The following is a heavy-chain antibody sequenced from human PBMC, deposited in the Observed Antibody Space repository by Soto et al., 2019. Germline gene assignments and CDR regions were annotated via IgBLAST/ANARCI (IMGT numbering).Heavy chain of an antibody. CDR3: AREWVNKDYYDSSGYYYESLYYYGMDV. V-gene: IGHV1-2*02. J-gene: IGHJ6*02. CDR1: GYTFTGYY. CDR2: INPNSGGT. Sequence: GASVKVSCKASGYTFTGYYMHWVRQAPGQGLEWMGWINPNSGGTNYAQKFQGRVTLTRDTSISTAYMELSRLRSDDTAVYYCAREWVNKDYYDSSGYYYESLYYYGMDVWGQGTTVTVSS. D-gene: IGHD3-22*01.